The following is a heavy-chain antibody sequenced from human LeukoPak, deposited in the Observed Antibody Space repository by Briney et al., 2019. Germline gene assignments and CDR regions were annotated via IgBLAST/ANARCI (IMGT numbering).Heavy chain of an antibody. CDR1: GGSFSGYY. Sequence: SETLSLTCAVYGGSFSGYYWSWIRQPPGKGLEWIGEINHSGSTNYNPSLKSRVTISVDTSKNQFSLKLGSVTAADTAVYYCAREGITYYYDSSGYYPYWGQGTLVTVSS. CDR2: INHSGST. CDR3: AREGITYYYDSSGYYPY. D-gene: IGHD3-22*01. J-gene: IGHJ4*02. V-gene: IGHV4-34*01.